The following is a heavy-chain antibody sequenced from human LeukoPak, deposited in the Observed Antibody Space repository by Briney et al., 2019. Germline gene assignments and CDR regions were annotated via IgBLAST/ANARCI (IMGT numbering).Heavy chain of an antibody. CDR2: INPKRGGT. CDR1: GYTFTGYY. Sequence: ASVKVSCEASGYTFTGYYMHWVRQAPGQGLEWMGWINPKRGGTKYAQKFQGRVTMTRDTSISTVYMEMSRLRSDDTAVYYCARGEWEVPTTSWGQGTLVTVSS. CDR3: ARGEWEVPTTS. J-gene: IGHJ5*02. D-gene: IGHD1-26*01. V-gene: IGHV1-2*02.